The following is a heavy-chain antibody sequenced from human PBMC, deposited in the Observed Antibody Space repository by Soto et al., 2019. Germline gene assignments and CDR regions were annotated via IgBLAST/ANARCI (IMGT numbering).Heavy chain of an antibody. Sequence: SETLSLTCTVSGGSISSSSYYWGWIRQPPGKGLEWIGSIYYSGSTYYNPSLKSRVTISVDTSKNQFSLKLSSVTAADTAVYYCARHQELYCSGGSCYSDPPELNWFDPWGQGTLVTVSS. V-gene: IGHV4-39*01. J-gene: IGHJ5*02. CDR3: ARHQELYCSGGSCYSDPPELNWFDP. D-gene: IGHD2-15*01. CDR2: IYYSGST. CDR1: GGSISSSSYY.